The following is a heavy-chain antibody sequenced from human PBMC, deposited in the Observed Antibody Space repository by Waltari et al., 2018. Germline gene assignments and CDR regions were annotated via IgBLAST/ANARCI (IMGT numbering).Heavy chain of an antibody. D-gene: IGHD3-3*01. CDR2: INHSGST. CDR3: ARDGKITIFDY. CDR1: GGSFSGYY. Sequence: QVQLQQWGAGLLKPSETLSLTCAVYGGSFSGYYWSWIRQPPGKGLEWIGEINHSGSTTTKPALKRRVTISVDTSKNQFSLNLSSVTAADTAVYYCARDGKITIFDYWGQGTLVTVSS. J-gene: IGHJ4*02. V-gene: IGHV4-34*01.